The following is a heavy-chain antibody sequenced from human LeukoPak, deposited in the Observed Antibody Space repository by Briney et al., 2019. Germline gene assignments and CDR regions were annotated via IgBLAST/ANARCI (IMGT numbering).Heavy chain of an antibody. Sequence: SETLSLTCTVSGGSISSSSYYWGWIRQPPGKGLEWIGSIYYSGSTYYNPSLKSRVTISVDTSKNQFSLKLSSVTAADTAVYYCASTYYDFWSGHYFDYWGQGTLVTVS. CDR2: IYYSGST. CDR1: GGSISSSSYY. CDR3: ASTYYDFWSGHYFDY. J-gene: IGHJ4*02. D-gene: IGHD3-3*01. V-gene: IGHV4-39*01.